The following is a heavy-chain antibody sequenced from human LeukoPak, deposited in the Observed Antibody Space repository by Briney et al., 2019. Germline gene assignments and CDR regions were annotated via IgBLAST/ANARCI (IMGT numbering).Heavy chain of an antibody. Sequence: ASVKVSCKASGYTFTGYYMHWVRQAPGQGLEWMGRINPNSGGTNYAQTFQGRVTMTRDTSMSTAYMELSRLRADDTAVYYCARQLVWGNWFDPWGQGTLVTVSS. CDR3: ARQLVWGNWFDP. V-gene: IGHV1-2*06. CDR1: GYTFTGYY. D-gene: IGHD6-6*01. CDR2: INPNSGGT. J-gene: IGHJ5*02.